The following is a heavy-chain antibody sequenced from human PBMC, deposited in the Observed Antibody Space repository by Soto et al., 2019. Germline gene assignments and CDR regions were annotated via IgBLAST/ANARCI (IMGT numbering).Heavy chain of an antibody. J-gene: IGHJ4*02. D-gene: IGHD5-12*01. CDR1: GYSISTGFN. V-gene: IGHV4-38-2*01. CDR3: ASLGYSGYDY. CDR2: IYHSGST. Sequence: SETLSLTCAVSGYSISTGFNWAWIRQPPGKGLEWIGSIYHSGSTYYNLSLKSRVTISSDASKNQISLKLSSVTAADTAVYYCASLGYSGYDYWGQGTLVTVSS.